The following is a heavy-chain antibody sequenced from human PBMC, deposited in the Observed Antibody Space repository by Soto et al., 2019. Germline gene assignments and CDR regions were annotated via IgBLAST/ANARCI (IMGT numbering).Heavy chain of an antibody. Sequence: PGGSLRLSCASSGFTFSSYAMHWVRQAPGKGLEWVAVISYDGSNKYYADSVKGRFTISRDNSKNTLYLQMNSLRAEDTAVYYCAKPTAALYGYSYGWGYYFDYWGQGTLVTVSS. CDR2: ISYDGSNK. D-gene: IGHD5-18*01. V-gene: IGHV3-30-3*02. CDR1: GFTFSSYA. J-gene: IGHJ4*02. CDR3: AKPTAALYGYSYGWGYYFDY.